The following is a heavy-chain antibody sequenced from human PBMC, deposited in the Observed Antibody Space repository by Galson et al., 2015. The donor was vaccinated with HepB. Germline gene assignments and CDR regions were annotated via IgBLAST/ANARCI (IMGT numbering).Heavy chain of an antibody. D-gene: IGHD4-17*01. V-gene: IGHV5-10-1*01. CDR3: ARQRDYASPRIDY. CDR1: GYSFTSYW. Sequence: QSGAEVKKPGESLRISCKASGYSFTSYWITWVRQMPGKGLEWMGRIEPSDSYTNYSPSFQGHVTISADKSISPAYLQWSSLKASDTAMYYCARQRDYASPRIDYWGQGILVTVSS. J-gene: IGHJ4*02. CDR2: IEPSDSYT.